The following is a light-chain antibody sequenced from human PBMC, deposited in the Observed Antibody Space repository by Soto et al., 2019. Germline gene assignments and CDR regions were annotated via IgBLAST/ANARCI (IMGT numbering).Light chain of an antibody. CDR2: EVS. J-gene: IGLJ1*01. V-gene: IGLV2-23*02. Sequence: SVVAQPASVSGSPGQWITFSCPGTSNDVGSSNLVSWYQQHPGKAPKLLIYEVSKRPSGVSNRFSGSKSGNTATLTISGLQAEDEADYYCCSYAGSSTHVFGTGTKVTVL. CDR3: CSYAGSSTHV. CDR1: SNDVGSSNL.